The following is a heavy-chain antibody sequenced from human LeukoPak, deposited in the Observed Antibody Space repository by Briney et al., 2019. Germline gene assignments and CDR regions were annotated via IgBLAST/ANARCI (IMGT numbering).Heavy chain of an antibody. J-gene: IGHJ2*01. Sequence: PGGSLRLSCAASGFTFSDYWMHWVRQAPGKGLVWVSRVNRDGSSTSYADSVKGRFTISRDNAKNTLSLQMNSLRAEDTAVYYCARSLNWGSWYFDLWGRGTLVTVSS. CDR3: ARSLNWGSWYFDL. V-gene: IGHV3-74*01. CDR1: GFTFSDYW. CDR2: VNRDGSST. D-gene: IGHD7-27*01.